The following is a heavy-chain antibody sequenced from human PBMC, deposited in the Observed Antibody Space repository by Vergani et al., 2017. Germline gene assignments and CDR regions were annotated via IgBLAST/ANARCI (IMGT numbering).Heavy chain of an antibody. Sequence: QVHLQEAGPGLVKPAETLSLTCTVSGDSMNNYYWNWIRQTPGQGLEWIGYIYLGVTTTYNPSLESRVSLSADTSKNQFSLQLTSVTAADTAVYYCARGPSVVQGHYIYYYSYFMDVWGKGTTVTVSS. V-gene: IGHV4-59*01. J-gene: IGHJ6*03. D-gene: IGHD2-15*01. CDR1: GDSMNNYY. CDR2: IYLGVTT. CDR3: ARGPSVVQGHYIYYYSYFMDV.